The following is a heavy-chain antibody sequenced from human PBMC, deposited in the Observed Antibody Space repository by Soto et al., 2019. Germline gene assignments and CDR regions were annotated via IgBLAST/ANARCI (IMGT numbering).Heavy chain of an antibody. CDR3: ARLGGSYAVPHFDY. CDR1: GGSISNYY. Sequence: PSETLSLTCTVSGGSISNYYWSWIRQPPGRGLEWIGHIFYSGSTNYNPALRSRVTMSVDTSKSQFSLKLSSVTAADTAVYYCARLGGSYAVPHFDYWGQGTLVTVSS. CDR2: IFYSGST. D-gene: IGHD1-26*01. J-gene: IGHJ4*02. V-gene: IGHV4-59*08.